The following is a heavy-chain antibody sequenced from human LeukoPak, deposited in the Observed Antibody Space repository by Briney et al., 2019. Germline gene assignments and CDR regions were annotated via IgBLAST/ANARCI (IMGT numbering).Heavy chain of an antibody. D-gene: IGHD3-22*01. J-gene: IGHJ2*01. CDR2: IKQDGSEK. V-gene: IGHV3-7*03. CDR1: GFTFSSYW. CDR3: AKASRIVVVFGYFDL. Sequence: PGGSLRLSCAASGFTFSSYWMSWVRQAPGKGLEWVANIKQDGSEKYYVDSVKGRFTISRDNAKNSLYLQMNSLRAEDTALYYCAKASRIVVVFGYFDLWGRGTLVTVSS.